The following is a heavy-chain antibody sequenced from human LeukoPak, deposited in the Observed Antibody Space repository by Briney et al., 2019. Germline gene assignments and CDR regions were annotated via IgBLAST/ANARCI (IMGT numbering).Heavy chain of an antibody. CDR1: GFTFSSYW. V-gene: IGHV3-7*04. CDR3: ARDQRARTADY. Sequence: GGSLRLSCAASGFTFSSYWMSWVRQAPGIGLEWVANIKQDGSEKYYVESVKGRFTISRDNAKNSLYLEENSLRAEDTAIYYCARDQRARTADYWGQGTLVTVSS. J-gene: IGHJ4*02. CDR2: IKQDGSEK. D-gene: IGHD6-6*01.